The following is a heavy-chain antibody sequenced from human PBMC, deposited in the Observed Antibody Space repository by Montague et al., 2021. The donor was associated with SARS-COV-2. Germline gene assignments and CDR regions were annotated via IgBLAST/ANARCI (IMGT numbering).Heavy chain of an antibody. V-gene: IGHV4-59*01. CDR2: IYYSGST. CDR1: GGSISSYY. Sequence: SETLSLTCTVSGGSISSYYWSWIRQPPGKGLEWIGYIYYSGSTNYNPSLKSRVTISVDTSKSQFSLKLSSVTAADTAVYYCARGREYSSSAGFDYWGQGTRVTVSP. J-gene: IGHJ4*02. D-gene: IGHD6-6*01. CDR3: ARGREYSSSAGFDY.